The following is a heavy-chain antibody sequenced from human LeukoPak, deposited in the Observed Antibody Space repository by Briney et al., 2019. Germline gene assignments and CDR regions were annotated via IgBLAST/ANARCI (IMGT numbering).Heavy chain of an antibody. Sequence: PSETLSLTCAVPGGSISSGGYSWSWIRQPPGKGLEWIGYIYHSGSTYYNPSLKSRVTISVDRSKNQFSLKLSSVTAADTAVYYCARAAYCGGDCYSGAFDIWGQGTMVTVSS. CDR1: GGSISSGGYS. J-gene: IGHJ3*02. D-gene: IGHD2-21*02. V-gene: IGHV4-30-2*01. CDR2: IYHSGST. CDR3: ARAAYCGGDCYSGAFDI.